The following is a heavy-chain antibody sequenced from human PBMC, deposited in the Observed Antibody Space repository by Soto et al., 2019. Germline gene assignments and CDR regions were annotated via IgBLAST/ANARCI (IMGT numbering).Heavy chain of an antibody. CDR2: FSVYNGNT. CDR3: ARTGGYYDSSGYYYVEAGDY. Sequence: XSVKVSCKASVYRFTCYGITWVRQAPGQGLEWMGWFSVYNGNTNYAQKFQGRVTMTTDTSTSSAYMELKSLISDDTAVYYCARTGGYYDSSGYYYVEAGDYWGQGTQVTVSS. J-gene: IGHJ4*02. CDR1: VYRFTCYG. V-gene: IGHV1-18*01. D-gene: IGHD3-22*01.